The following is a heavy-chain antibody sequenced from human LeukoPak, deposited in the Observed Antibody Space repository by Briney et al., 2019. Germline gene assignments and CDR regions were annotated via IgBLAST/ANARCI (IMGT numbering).Heavy chain of an antibody. J-gene: IGHJ4*02. CDR3: ARELSPRDGKGYYFDY. V-gene: IGHV4-61*02. D-gene: IGHD2-21*02. CDR1: GGSISSGSYY. Sequence: RPWETLSLTCTVSGGSISSGSYYWSWIRQPAGKALEWIGRIYSSGSTNYNPSLKSRVTISVDTSKNQFSLKLSSVTAADTAMYYCARELSPRDGKGYYFDYWGQGTLVTVSS. CDR2: IYSSGST.